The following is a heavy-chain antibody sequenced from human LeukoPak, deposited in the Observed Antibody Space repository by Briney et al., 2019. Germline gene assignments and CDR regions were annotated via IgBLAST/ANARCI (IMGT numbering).Heavy chain of an antibody. CDR1: GGSISSYY. Sequence: SETLSLTCTVSGGSISSYYWSWIRQPAGKGLEWIGRIYTSGSTNYNPSLKSRVTISVDTSKNQFSLKLSSVTAADTAVYYCASNERYSSSWYWFDPWGQGTLVAVSS. D-gene: IGHD6-13*01. V-gene: IGHV4-4*07. CDR2: IYTSGST. J-gene: IGHJ5*02. CDR3: ASNERYSSSWYWFDP.